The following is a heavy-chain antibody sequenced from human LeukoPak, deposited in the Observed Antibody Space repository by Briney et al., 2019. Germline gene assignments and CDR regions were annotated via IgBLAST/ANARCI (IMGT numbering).Heavy chain of an antibody. CDR1: GFTFSSYW. D-gene: IGHD2-21*02. CDR3: ARDSYADPYCGGDCYSGWYFDL. J-gene: IGHJ2*01. CDR2: INSDGSST. V-gene: IGHV3-74*01. Sequence: GGSLRLSCAASGFTFSSYWMHWVRQAPGKGLAWVSRINSDGSSTSYADSVKGRFTISRDNAKNPLYLQMNSLRAEDTAVYYCARDSYADPYCGGDCYSGWYFDLWGRGTLVTVSS.